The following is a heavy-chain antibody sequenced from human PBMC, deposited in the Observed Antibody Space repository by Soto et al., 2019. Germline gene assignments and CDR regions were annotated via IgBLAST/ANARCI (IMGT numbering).Heavy chain of an antibody. CDR2: LKQEGTET. CDR3: AGVGGFLIES. J-gene: IGHJ4*02. D-gene: IGHD6-25*01. CDR1: GFTFSNFW. V-gene: IGHV3-7*01. Sequence: EVQLVESGGGLVQPGGSLRLSCAASGFTFSNFWMNWVRQAPGKGLEWVANLKQEGTETYYVDSVKGRFTISRDNAKNSLHLQMNSLRAEDAAVYFCAGVGGFLIESWGQGTLVTVSS.